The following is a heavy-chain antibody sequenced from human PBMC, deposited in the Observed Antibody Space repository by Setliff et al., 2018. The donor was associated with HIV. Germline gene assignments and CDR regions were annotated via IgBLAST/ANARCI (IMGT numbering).Heavy chain of an antibody. CDR3: AGGWSEDTSVVQVEYFHY. J-gene: IGHJ1*01. V-gene: IGHV1-69*10. CDR1: GGNFNNYA. CDR2: IIPIVNIA. D-gene: IGHD5-18*01. Sequence: ASVKVSCKASGGNFNNYAITWVRQAPGQGLEWMGGIIPIVNIANYAQKFQGRVIITADKSTSTAYMEVRSLRSEDTAMYFCAGGWSEDTSVVQVEYFHYWG.